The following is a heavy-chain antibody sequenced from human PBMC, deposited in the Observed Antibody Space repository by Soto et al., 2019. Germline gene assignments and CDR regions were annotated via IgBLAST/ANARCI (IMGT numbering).Heavy chain of an antibody. CDR1: EITFVGYP. D-gene: IGHD2-2*01. V-gene: IGHV3-64*01. CDR2: ISRNGGST. J-gene: IGHJ3*02. CDR3: ARTKFRVHALYI. Sequence: PRGSCRNSVVSSEITFVGYPGHGDRQAPGRGLEYVSAISRNGGSTYYAKSVKGRFTISRDNSKNTLYLQMGSLRAEDIAVFYCARTKFRVHALYIWCRGTMLTVS.